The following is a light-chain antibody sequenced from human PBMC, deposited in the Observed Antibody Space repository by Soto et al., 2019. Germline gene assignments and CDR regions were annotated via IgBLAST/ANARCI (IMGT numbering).Light chain of an antibody. Sequence: ESLLAQSPDTHSLPPGDGATLSCRASQDVGGYLSWFQQKPGQAPRLLIYDASIGAPGIPARFSGSESGTVFTLTISSLEPEDFAVYYCQQRSNWPPITFGQRARLEIK. J-gene: IGKJ5*01. CDR1: QDVGGY. CDR2: DAS. V-gene: IGKV3-11*01. CDR3: QQRSNWPPIT.